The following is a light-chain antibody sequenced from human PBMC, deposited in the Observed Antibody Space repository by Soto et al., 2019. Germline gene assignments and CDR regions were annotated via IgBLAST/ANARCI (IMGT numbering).Light chain of an antibody. CDR2: AAS. CDR3: QQSYSTQFT. CDR1: QSISSY. V-gene: IGKV1-39*01. J-gene: IGKJ3*01. Sequence: IRMTQSPSSLSASTGDRVTITCRASQSISSYLNWYQQKPGKAPKLLIYAASSLQSGVPSRFSGSGSGTDFTLTISSLQPEDFATYYCQQSYSTQFTFGPGTKVDIK.